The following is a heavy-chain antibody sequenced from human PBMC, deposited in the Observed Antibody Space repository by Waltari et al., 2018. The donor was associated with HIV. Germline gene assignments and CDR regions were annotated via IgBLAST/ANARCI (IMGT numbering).Heavy chain of an antibody. CDR3: AKDEAGAGSPEVWFDP. Sequence: EMQLLESGGGLVQPGWSLRLPCAASGSTFSSYAMHWVRQAPGKGLEWVSGISDSTGRTYYGDSVKGRFTISRDNSKNTLYLQMSSLRVEDTAIYYCAKDEAGAGSPEVWFDPWGQGTLVTVSS. D-gene: IGHD6-13*01. CDR1: GSTFSSYA. CDR2: ISDSTGRT. V-gene: IGHV3-23*01. J-gene: IGHJ5*02.